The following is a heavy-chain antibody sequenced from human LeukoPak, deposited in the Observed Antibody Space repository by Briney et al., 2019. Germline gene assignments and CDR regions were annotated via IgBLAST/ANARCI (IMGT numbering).Heavy chain of an antibody. V-gene: IGHV3-64D*09. Sequence: GGSLRLSCSASGFTFSSYAMHWVRQAPGKGLEYVSAISSNGGSTYYADSVKGRFTISRDNSKNTLYLQMSSLRAEDTAVYLCVKDLRSDFMGVLSRYLSYWGQGTLVTVSS. D-gene: IGHD2/OR15-2a*01. CDR3: VKDLRSDFMGVLSRYLSY. CDR1: GFTFSSYA. J-gene: IGHJ4*02. CDR2: ISSNGGST.